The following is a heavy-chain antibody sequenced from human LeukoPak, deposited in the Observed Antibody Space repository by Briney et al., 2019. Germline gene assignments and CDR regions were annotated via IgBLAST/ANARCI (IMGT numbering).Heavy chain of an antibody. CDR1: GYTFTGYY. CDR2: INPNSGGT. J-gene: IGHJ4*02. Sequence: ASVTVSCTASGYTFTGYYMHWVRQAPGQGLEWMGWINPNSGGTNYAQKFQGRVTMTRDTSTSTAYMELSRLRSDDTAVYYCARGETWIQLWSGVYWGQGTLVTVSS. V-gene: IGHV1-2*02. D-gene: IGHD5-18*01. CDR3: ARGETWIQLWSGVY.